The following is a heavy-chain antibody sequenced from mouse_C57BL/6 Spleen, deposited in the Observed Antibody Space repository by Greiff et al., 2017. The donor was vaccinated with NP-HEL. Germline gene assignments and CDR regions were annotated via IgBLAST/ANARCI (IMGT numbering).Heavy chain of an antibody. J-gene: IGHJ1*03. CDR1: GYTFTSYG. CDR2: IYPRSGNT. V-gene: IGHV1-81*01. CDR3: ARLGITTVPWYFDV. Sequence: QVQLKQSGAELARPGASVKLSCKASGYTFTSYGISWVKQRTGQGLEWIGEIYPRSGNTYYNEKFKGKATLTADKSSSTAYMELRSLTSEDSAVYFCARLGITTVPWYFDVWGTGTTVTVSS. D-gene: IGHD1-1*01.